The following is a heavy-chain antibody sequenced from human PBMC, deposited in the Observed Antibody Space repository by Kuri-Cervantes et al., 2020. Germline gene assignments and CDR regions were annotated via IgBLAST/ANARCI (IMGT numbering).Heavy chain of an antibody. D-gene: IGHD4-17*01. CDR1: GCSISSGGYS. CDR3: ASRTDYGDLADAFDI. Sequence: LRLSCAVSGCSISSGGYSWSWIRQPPGKGLEWIGYIYHSGSTYYNPSLKSRVTISVDRSKNQFSLKLSSVTAADTAVYYCASRTDYGDLADAFDIWGQGTMVTVSS. V-gene: IGHV4-30-2*01. CDR2: IYHSGST. J-gene: IGHJ3*02.